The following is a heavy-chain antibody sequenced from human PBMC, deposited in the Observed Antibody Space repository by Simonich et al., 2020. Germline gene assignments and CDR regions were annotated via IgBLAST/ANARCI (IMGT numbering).Heavy chain of an antibody. J-gene: IGHJ3*02. Sequence: QVQLVQSGAEVKKPGASVKVSCTASGYTFTGYYMHWVRQAPGQGLGGMGWMNPNSGGTNYAQKFQGRVTMTRDTSISTAYMELGRLRSDDTAVYYCARGRLTGDKGAFDIWGQGTMVTVSS. CDR1: GYTFTGYY. CDR3: ARGRLTGDKGAFDI. CDR2: MNPNSGGT. V-gene: IGHV1-2*02. D-gene: IGHD7-27*01.